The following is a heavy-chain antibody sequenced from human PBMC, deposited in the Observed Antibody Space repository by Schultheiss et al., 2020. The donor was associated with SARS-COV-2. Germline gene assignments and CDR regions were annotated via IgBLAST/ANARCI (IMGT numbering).Heavy chain of an antibody. CDR3: TFNYGNFQYFDY. V-gene: IGHV3-49*04. CDR1: GFTFGDYV. CDR2: IRSKAYGGTT. J-gene: IGHJ4*02. Sequence: GESLKISCTASGFTFGDYVMNWVRQAPGKGLEWVGFIRSKAYGGTTEYAASVKGRFTISRDDSKSIAYLQLNSLKTEDTAMYYCTFNYGNFQYFDYWGQGTLVTVSS. D-gene: IGHD4-17*01.